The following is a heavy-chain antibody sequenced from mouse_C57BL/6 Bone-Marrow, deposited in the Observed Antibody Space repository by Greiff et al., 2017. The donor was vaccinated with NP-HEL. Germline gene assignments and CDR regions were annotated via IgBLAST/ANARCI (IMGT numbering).Heavy chain of an antibody. CDR3: ASYYYGSSYGYAMDY. J-gene: IGHJ4*01. CDR2: ISSGSSTI. Sequence: VQLKESGGGLVKPGGSLKLSCAASGFTFSDYGMHWVRQAPEKGLEWVAYISSGSSTIYYADTVKGRFTISRDNAKNTLFLQMTSLRSEDTAMYYCASYYYGSSYGYAMDYWGQGTSVTVSS. CDR1: GFTFSDYG. D-gene: IGHD1-1*01. V-gene: IGHV5-17*01.